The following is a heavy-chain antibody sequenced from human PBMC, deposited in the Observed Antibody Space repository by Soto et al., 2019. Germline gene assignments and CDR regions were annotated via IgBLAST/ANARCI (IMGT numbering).Heavy chain of an antibody. CDR1: GGTFSSYA. J-gene: IGHJ3*02. Sequence: QVQLVQSGAEVKKPGSSVKVSCKASGGTFSSYAISWVRQAPGQGLEWMGGIIPIFGTANYAQKFQGRVTITADESTSTAYMELSSVRSEDTAVDYFSSSYDSSGYKIYDAFDIWGQGTMVTVSS. D-gene: IGHD3-22*01. CDR2: IIPIFGTA. V-gene: IGHV1-69*01. CDR3: SSSYDSSGYKIYDAFDI.